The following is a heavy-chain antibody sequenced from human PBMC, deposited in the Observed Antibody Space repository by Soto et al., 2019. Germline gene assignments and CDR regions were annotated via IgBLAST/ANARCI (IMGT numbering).Heavy chain of an antibody. CDR3: AREVAVADNHAFDI. Sequence: ASVKVSCKASGYTFTAYYMHWVRQAPGQGLEWMGWINPKSGGTKYAQKFQGRVSMTRDTSISTAYMELSRLRSDDTAVYYCAREVAVADNHAFDIWGQGTMVTVSS. V-gene: IGHV1-2*02. CDR2: INPKSGGT. D-gene: IGHD6-19*01. J-gene: IGHJ3*02. CDR1: GYTFTAYY.